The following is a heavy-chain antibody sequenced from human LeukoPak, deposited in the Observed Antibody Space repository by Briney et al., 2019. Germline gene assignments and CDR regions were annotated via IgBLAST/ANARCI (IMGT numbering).Heavy chain of an antibody. J-gene: IGHJ4*02. V-gene: IGHV3-64*01. CDR3: AKEPGIAAPY. D-gene: IGHD6-25*01. CDR1: GFTFSSYA. CDR2: ISSNGGST. Sequence: GGSLRLSCAASGFTFSSYAMHWVRQAPGKGLEYVSAISSNGGSTYYANSVKGRFTISRDNSKNTLYLQMGSLRAEDMAVYYCAKEPGIAAPYWGQGTLVTVSS.